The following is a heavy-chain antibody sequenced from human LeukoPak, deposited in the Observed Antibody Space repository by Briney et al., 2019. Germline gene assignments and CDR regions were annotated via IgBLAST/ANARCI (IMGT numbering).Heavy chain of an antibody. Sequence: SETLSLTCPVSGGSITGFYWAWIRQPPGKGLEWIGYISDSGSPNYNPSSKGRLPISIATPQNQFSLKLRSVNAADTAVYYCAREGYSSGWNDYWGQGTLVTVSS. CDR1: GGSITGFY. D-gene: IGHD6-19*01. CDR3: AREGYSSGWNDY. J-gene: IGHJ4*02. CDR2: ISDSGSP. V-gene: IGHV4-59*01.